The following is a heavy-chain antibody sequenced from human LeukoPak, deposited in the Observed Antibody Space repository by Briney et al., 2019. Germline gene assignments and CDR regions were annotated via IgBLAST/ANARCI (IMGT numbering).Heavy chain of an antibody. D-gene: IGHD3-3*01. J-gene: IGHJ6*02. Sequence: GGSLRLSCAASGFTFSSYAMHWVRQAPGKGLEWVAVISYGGSNKYYADSVKGRFTISRGNSKNTLYLQMNSLRAEDTAVYYCARVKGYDFWSGYLFPYWRYYGMDVWGQGTTVTVSS. CDR1: GFTFSSYA. V-gene: IGHV3-30*04. CDR3: ARVKGYDFWSGYLFPYWRYYGMDV. CDR2: ISYGGSNK.